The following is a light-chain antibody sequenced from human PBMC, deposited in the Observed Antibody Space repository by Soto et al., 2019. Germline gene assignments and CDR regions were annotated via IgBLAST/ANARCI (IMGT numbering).Light chain of an antibody. CDR1: SSDIGGYNF. J-gene: IGLJ1*01. Sequence: QSMLTQPASVSGSPGQSITISCTGTSSDIGGYNFVSWYQHHPGKAPRLMIFGVSDRPSGVSDRFSGSKSGNTASLTISGLQAEDEADYYCSSYISSSTPYVFGTGTKVTVL. CDR3: SSYISSSTPYV. CDR2: GVS. V-gene: IGLV2-14*03.